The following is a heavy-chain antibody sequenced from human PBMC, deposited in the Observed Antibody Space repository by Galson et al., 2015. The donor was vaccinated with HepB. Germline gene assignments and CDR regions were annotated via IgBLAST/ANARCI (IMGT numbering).Heavy chain of an antibody. CDR3: ARTKRGYSYGSYYFDY. D-gene: IGHD5-18*01. J-gene: IGHJ4*02. V-gene: IGHV1-46*01. CDR1: GYTFTSYY. CDR2: INPSGGST. Sequence: SCKASGYTFTSYYMHWVRQAPGQGLEWMGIINPSGGSTSYAQKFQGRVTMTRDTSTSTVYMELSSLRSEDTAVYYCARTKRGYSYGSYYFDYWGQGTLVTVSS.